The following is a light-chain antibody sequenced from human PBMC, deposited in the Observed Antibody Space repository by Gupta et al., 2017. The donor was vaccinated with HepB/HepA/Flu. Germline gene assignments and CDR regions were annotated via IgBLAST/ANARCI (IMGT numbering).Light chain of an antibody. CDR1: SSNIGSR. CDR2: TNN. Sequence: SVLLQPPSASGTPGQRVIISCSGSSSNIGSRVNWYQQLPGTAPKLLINTNNQRPSGVPDRISGSKSGTSAALAISGLQSEDEADYYCAAWDDSLNAYVFGTGTKVTVL. J-gene: IGLJ1*01. CDR3: AAWDDSLNAYV. V-gene: IGLV1-44*01.